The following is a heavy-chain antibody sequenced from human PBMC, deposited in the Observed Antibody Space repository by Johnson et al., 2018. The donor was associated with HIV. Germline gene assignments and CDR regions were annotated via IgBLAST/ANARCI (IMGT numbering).Heavy chain of an antibody. V-gene: IGHV3-13*01. CDR1: GFTFSTYD. D-gene: IGHD3-10*01. CDR2: SGTAGDT. Sequence: VQLVESGGGLVRPGGSLRLSCEASGFTFSTYDMHWVRQATGKGLEWVSASGTAGDTYYPDSAKGRFTLSRENAKNSLYLQMNSLSAGDTAVSYCARAKVVRGAEGWAFDIWGQGTMVTVSS. J-gene: IGHJ3*02. CDR3: ARAKVVRGAEGWAFDI.